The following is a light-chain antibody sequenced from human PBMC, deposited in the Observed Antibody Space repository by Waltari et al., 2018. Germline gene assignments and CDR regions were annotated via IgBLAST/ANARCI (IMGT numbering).Light chain of an antibody. CDR2: AAT. J-gene: IGKJ1*01. V-gene: IGKV3-20*01. Sequence: EIVLTQSPGTLSLSPGARATLSCRASQSIGKYLVWYQQKPGQALRLLIYAATSRAPGVPDRVSGSGSGTDFSLTISRLEPEDFAVYYCQNHERLPATFGQGTKVEIK. CDR1: QSIGKY. CDR3: QNHERLPAT.